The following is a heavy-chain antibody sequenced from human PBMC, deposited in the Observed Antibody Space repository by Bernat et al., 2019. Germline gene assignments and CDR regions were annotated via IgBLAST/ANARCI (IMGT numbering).Heavy chain of an antibody. CDR3: ATEGGGGDTAMVRADYFDY. Sequence: QVQLVQSGAEVKKPGASVKVSCKVSGYTLTELSMHWVRQAPGKGLEWMGGFDPEDGETIYAQKFPGKVTMTEEASTATAYMELSSLRSEDTAVYYCATEGGGGDTAMVRADYFDYWGQGTLVTVSS. V-gene: IGHV1-24*01. D-gene: IGHD5-18*01. J-gene: IGHJ4*02. CDR2: FDPEDGET. CDR1: GYTLTELS.